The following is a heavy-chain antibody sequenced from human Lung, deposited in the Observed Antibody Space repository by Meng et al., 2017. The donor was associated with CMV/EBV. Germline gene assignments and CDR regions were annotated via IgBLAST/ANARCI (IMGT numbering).Heavy chain of an antibody. CDR2: SIPMYATV. CDR3: VRDCSVASCYDFYYYGMDV. J-gene: IGHJ6*02. D-gene: IGHD2-2*01. CDR1: GGTFNSYS. V-gene: IGHV1-69*05. Sequence: SVXVSXKASGGTFNSYSISWVRQAPGQGLEWMGGSIPMYATVNYAQKFQGRVTITTDESASTAYMELSSLRSEDTGVYYCVRDCSVASCYDFYYYGMDVXGLGXTVTVSS.